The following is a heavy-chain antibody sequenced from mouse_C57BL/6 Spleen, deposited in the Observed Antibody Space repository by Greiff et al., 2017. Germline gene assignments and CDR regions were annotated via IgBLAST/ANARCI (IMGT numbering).Heavy chain of an antibody. D-gene: IGHD1-1*01. Sequence: QVQLQQPGAELVKPGASVKLSCKASGYTFTSYWMHWVKQRPGRGLEWIGRIDPNSGGTTYNEKFKSKATLTVDKPSSTAYMQLSSLTSEDSAVYYCARSFTTVVATGYFDVWGTGTTVTVSS. CDR3: ARSFTTVVATGYFDV. CDR2: IDPNSGGT. J-gene: IGHJ1*03. V-gene: IGHV1-72*01. CDR1: GYTFTSYW.